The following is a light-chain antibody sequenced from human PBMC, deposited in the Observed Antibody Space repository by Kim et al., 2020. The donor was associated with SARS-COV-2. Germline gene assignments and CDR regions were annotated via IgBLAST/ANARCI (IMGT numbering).Light chain of an antibody. CDR2: QDS. V-gene: IGLV3-1*01. CDR3: QAWDSSTVV. Sequence: SVSPGKTASITCSGDKLGDKYACWYQQKPGQSPVLVIYQDSKRPSGIPERFSGSNSGNTATLTISGTQAMDEADYYCQAWDSSTVVFGGGTQLTV. J-gene: IGLJ2*01. CDR1: KLGDKY.